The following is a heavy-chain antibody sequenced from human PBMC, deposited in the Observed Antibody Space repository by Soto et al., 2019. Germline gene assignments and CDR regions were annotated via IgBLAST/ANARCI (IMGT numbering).Heavy chain of an antibody. D-gene: IGHD3-10*01. CDR3: TRHGGWFGGRGDAFDI. J-gene: IGHJ3*02. CDR2: IRSKANSYAT. CDR1: GFTFSGSA. V-gene: IGHV3-73*01. Sequence: PGGSLRLSCAASGFTFSGSAMHWVRQASGKGLEWVGRIRSKANSYATAYAASVKGRFTISRDDSKNTAYLQMNSLKTEDTAVYYCTRHGGWFGGRGDAFDIWGQGTMVTVSS.